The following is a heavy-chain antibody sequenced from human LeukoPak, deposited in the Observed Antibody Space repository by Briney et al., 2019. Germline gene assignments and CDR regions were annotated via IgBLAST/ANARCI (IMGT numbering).Heavy chain of an antibody. CDR1: GFTFNNYA. D-gene: IGHD2-15*01. J-gene: IGHJ6*02. Sequence: GGSLRLSCSASGFTFNNYAMYWVRQAPGKELGHVSVTHGNGGNTYYADSVKGRFTISRDNSKNTPYLQLSSLRVEDTAVYYCVRDNYGMDVWGQGTTVTVSS. CDR3: VRDNYGMDV. V-gene: IGHV3-64D*06. CDR2: THGNGGNT.